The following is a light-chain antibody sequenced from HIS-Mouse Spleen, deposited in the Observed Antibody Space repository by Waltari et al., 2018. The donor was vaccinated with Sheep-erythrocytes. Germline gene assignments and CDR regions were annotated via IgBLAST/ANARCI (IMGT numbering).Light chain of an antibody. V-gene: IGLV3-10*01. Sequence: SYELTQPPSVSVPPGQTARITSSGDALPKKYAHWYQQKSGQAPVLVIYEDSKRPSGIPERFSGSTSGTMATLTISGAQVEDEADYYCYSTDSSGNHWVFGGGTK. CDR1: ALPKKY. CDR3: YSTDSSGNHWV. J-gene: IGLJ3*02. CDR2: EDS.